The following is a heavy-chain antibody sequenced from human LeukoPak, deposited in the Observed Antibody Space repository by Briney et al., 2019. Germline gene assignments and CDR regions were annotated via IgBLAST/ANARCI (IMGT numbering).Heavy chain of an antibody. V-gene: IGHV4-59*01. Sequence: SGTLSLTCTVSGGSINGYYWSWIRQPPGKGLEWIAYIYYTGSTNYDPKYNPSLKSRVTISVDTSKNQFSLKLSTVTAADTAVYYCTRTPSGTYSYFDYWGQGTLVTVSS. CDR2: IYYTGST. J-gene: IGHJ4*02. CDR3: TRTPSGTYSYFDY. CDR1: GGSINGYY. D-gene: IGHD1-26*01.